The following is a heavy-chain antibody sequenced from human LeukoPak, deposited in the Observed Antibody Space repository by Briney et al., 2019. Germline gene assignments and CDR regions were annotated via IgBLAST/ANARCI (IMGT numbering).Heavy chain of an antibody. Sequence: ASVTVSCKASGYTFTSYDINWVRQATGQGLEWVGWMNPNSGNTGYAQKFQGRVTMTRNTSISTAYMELSSLRSEDTAVYYCARGQYDFWSGYAFDIWGQGTMVTVSS. CDR2: MNPNSGNT. CDR3: ARGQYDFWSGYAFDI. D-gene: IGHD3-3*01. J-gene: IGHJ3*02. V-gene: IGHV1-8*01. CDR1: GYTFTSYD.